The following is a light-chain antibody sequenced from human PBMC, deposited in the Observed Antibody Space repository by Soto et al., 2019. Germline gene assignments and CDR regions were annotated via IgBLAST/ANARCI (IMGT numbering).Light chain of an antibody. Sequence: QSVLTQPASVSGSPGQSITISCTGTSSDVGGYNYVSWYQQHPGKAPKLMIFAVSNRPSGVSNRFSGCKSGNTASLTISGLQAADEADYYCSSYTSSITYVFXTGTKVTVL. CDR3: SSYTSSITYV. CDR2: AVS. CDR1: SSDVGGYNY. V-gene: IGLV2-14*01. J-gene: IGLJ1*01.